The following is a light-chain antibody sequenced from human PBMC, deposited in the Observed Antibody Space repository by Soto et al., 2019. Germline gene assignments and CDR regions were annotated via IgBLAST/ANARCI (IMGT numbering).Light chain of an antibody. V-gene: IGLV2-14*01. J-gene: IGLJ1*01. CDR3: SSYTSSSTPYV. CDR2: EVS. CDR1: SIDVGGYNY. Sequence: QSVLTQPASVSGSPGQSITISCTGTSIDVGGYNYVSWYQQHPGKAPKLMIYEVSNRPSGVSNRFFGSKCGNTASMTISGLQGEDEADYYCSSYTSSSTPYVFGTGTKVTAL.